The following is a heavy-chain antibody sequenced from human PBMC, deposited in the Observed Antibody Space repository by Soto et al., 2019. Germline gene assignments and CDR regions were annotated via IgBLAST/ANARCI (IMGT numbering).Heavy chain of an antibody. CDR2: INAGNGNT. V-gene: IGHV1-3*01. CDR3: ARDLAFGLSDY. CDR1: GYTFTSYA. J-gene: IGHJ4*02. Sequence: QVQLVQSGAEVKKPGASVKVSCKASGYTFTSYAIHWVRQAPGQRLEWMGWINAGNGNTKYSQKFQGRVTITRDTSASTAYMELSSLRSEDTAVYYWARDLAFGLSDYWGQGTLVTVSS. D-gene: IGHD3-10*01.